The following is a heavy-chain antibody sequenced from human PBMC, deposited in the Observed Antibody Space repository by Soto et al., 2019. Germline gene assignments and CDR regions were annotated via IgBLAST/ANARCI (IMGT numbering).Heavy chain of an antibody. J-gene: IGHJ6*02. CDR3: ARSGGSGVVEYNMDV. V-gene: IGHV3-74*01. D-gene: IGHD3-16*01. Sequence: EVQLVESGGGLVQPGGSLRLSCAASGFTFSSYWMHWVRQGPGEGLVWVSRIMSDGSGTTYADSVKGRFTISRDNAKNTLYLQMNSLSAEDTAVYHCARSGGSGVVEYNMDVWGQGTTVTVSS. CDR1: GFTFSSYW. CDR2: IMSDGSGT.